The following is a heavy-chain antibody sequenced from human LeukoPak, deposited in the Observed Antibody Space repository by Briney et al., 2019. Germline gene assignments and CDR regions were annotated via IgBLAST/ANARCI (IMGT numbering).Heavy chain of an antibody. Sequence: ASVKLSCKASGYTFTSYGISWVRQAPGQGLEWMGWISAYNGNTNYAQKLQGRVTMTTDTSTSTAYMELRSLRSDDTAVYYCARVEGSHGLRFLEWLLSGRSYFDYWGQGTLVTVSS. CDR1: GYTFTSYG. V-gene: IGHV1-18*01. CDR2: ISAYNGNT. D-gene: IGHD3-3*01. CDR3: ARVEGSHGLRFLEWLLSGRSYFDY. J-gene: IGHJ4*02.